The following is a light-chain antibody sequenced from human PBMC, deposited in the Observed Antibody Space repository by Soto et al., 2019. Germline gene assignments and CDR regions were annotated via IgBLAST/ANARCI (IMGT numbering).Light chain of an antibody. CDR2: KAS. CDR1: QTISSW. J-gene: IGKJ2*01. CDR3: LHDYSFPYT. V-gene: IGKV1-5*03. Sequence: DIQMTHSPATLCRSVIYRGTTTCRASQTISSWLAWYQQKPGKAPKLLIYKASTLKSGVPSRFSGSGSGTDFTLTISSLQPEDFATYYCLHDYSFPYTFGQGTKVDIK.